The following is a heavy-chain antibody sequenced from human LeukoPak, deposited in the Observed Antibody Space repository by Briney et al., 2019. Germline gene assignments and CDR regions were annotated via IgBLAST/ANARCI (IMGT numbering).Heavy chain of an antibody. J-gene: IGHJ4*02. D-gene: IGHD4-17*01. CDR3: TRPDGAYNY. Sequence: GGSLRLSCAASGFTFSGSAMHWVRQASGKGLEWVGRIRSKANSYATAYAASVKGRFTISRDDSKNTAYLQMNSLKTEDTAVYYCTRPDGAYNYWGQGTLVIVSS. CDR1: GFTFSGSA. CDR2: IRSKANSYAT. V-gene: IGHV3-73*01.